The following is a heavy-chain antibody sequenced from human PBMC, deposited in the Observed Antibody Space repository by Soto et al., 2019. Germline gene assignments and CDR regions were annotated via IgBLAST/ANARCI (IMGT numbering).Heavy chain of an antibody. J-gene: IGHJ4*02. CDR3: AKDTGGAFDY. Sequence: LRLSCAASGFTFDDYAMHWVRQAPGKGLEWVSGISWNSGSIGYADSVKGRFTISRDNAKNSLYLQMNSLRAEDTALYYCAKDTGGAFDYWGQGTLVTVSS. CDR2: ISWNSGSI. D-gene: IGHD3-10*01. V-gene: IGHV3-9*01. CDR1: GFTFDDYA.